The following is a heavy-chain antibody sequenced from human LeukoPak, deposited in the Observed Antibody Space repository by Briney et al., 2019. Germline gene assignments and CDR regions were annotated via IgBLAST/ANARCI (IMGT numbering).Heavy chain of an antibody. CDR2: ISSGSSYI. Sequence: PGGSLRLSCAASGFTFSTCDMNWVRQAPGKGLEWVSSISSGSSYIYYADSVKGRFTISGDNAKNSLYLQMNSLRAEDTAVYYCARDGSGYWGQGTLVTVSS. V-gene: IGHV3-21*01. CDR1: GFTFSTCD. D-gene: IGHD3-10*01. J-gene: IGHJ4*02. CDR3: ARDGSGY.